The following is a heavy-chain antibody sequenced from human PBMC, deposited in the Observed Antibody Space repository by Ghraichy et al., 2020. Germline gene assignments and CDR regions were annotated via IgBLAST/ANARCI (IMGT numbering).Heavy chain of an antibody. Sequence: LSLTCAASGFTFSSYWMTWVRQAPGKGLEWVANIKQDGSERYYVDSVKGRFTISRDNAKNSLYLQINSLRAEDTAVFYCARGHSSAYSLYPAMDVWGQGTTVTVSS. D-gene: IGHD3-22*01. CDR3: ARGHSSAYSLYPAMDV. CDR2: IKQDGSER. CDR1: GFTFSSYW. J-gene: IGHJ6*02. V-gene: IGHV3-7*01.